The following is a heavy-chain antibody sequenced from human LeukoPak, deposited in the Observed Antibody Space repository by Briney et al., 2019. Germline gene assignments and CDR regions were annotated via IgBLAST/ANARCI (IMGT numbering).Heavy chain of an antibody. V-gene: IGHV4-4*02. Sequence: SETLSLTCAVSGGSISSSNWWSWVRQPPGKGLEWIGEIYHSGSTNYNPSLKSRVTISVDTSKNQFSLKLSSVTAADTAVYYCAILYDSSGYYFFRAFDIWGQGTMVTVSS. D-gene: IGHD3-22*01. CDR2: IYHSGST. CDR1: GGSISSSNW. J-gene: IGHJ3*02. CDR3: AILYDSSGYYFFRAFDI.